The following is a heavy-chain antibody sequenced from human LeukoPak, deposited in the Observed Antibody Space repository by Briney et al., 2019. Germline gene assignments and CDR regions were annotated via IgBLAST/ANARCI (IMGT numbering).Heavy chain of an antibody. CDR3: ARGNFNGGIDY. CDR1: GFTFSSYW. J-gene: IGHJ4*02. Sequence: GGSLRLSCAASGFTFSSYWMHWVRQAPGKGLVWVSRISTDGTSTKYADFVEGRFTISRDNAKNTLYLQMNSLGAEDTAAYYCARGNFNGGIDYWGQGTLVTVSS. V-gene: IGHV3-74*01. CDR2: ISTDGTST.